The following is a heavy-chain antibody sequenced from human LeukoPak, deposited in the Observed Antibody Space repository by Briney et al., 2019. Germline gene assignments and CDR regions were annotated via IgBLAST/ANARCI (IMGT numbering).Heavy chain of an antibody. CDR3: ARDRGTDYYDSSGYYFDF. CDR2: IYSSGSA. D-gene: IGHD3-22*01. J-gene: IGHJ4*02. CDR1: GDSLSSGSYY. V-gene: IGHV4-61*02. Sequence: PSETLSLTCTVSGDSLSSGSYYWSWIPQPAGGKLEWIGRIYSSGSANYNPSLRSRVSMSVDTSNNQFSLKVTSVTAADTAVYFCARDRGTDYYDSSGYYFDFWGQGSQVTVSS.